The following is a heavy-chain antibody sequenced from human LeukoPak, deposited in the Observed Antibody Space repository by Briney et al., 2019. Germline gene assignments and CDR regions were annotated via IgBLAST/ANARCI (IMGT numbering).Heavy chain of an antibody. CDR2: VNPNSGHT. Sequence: ASVEVSCKASGYTFTSYDINWVRQATGQGLEWMGWVNPNSGHTGYAQKFQGRVTMTRNTSISTAYMDLSSLRSEDTAVYYCARGAPGSYCSGGSCPYFDYWGQGTLVSVSS. CDR1: GYTFTSYD. D-gene: IGHD2-15*01. V-gene: IGHV1-8*01. CDR3: ARGAPGSYCSGGSCPYFDY. J-gene: IGHJ4*02.